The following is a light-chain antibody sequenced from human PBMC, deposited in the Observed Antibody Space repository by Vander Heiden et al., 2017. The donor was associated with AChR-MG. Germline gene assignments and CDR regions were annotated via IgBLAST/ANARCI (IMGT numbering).Light chain of an antibody. Sequence: QFVLTQPPPASGTPGQRVTISCSGSSSNIGSNTVNWYQQLPGTAPKLLIYGNNQRPSGVPDRFSGSKSGTSASLAISGLQSEDEADYYCAAWDDSLNGVVFGGGTKLTVL. J-gene: IGLJ2*01. CDR1: SSNIGSNT. V-gene: IGLV1-44*01. CDR3: AAWDDSLNGVV. CDR2: GNN.